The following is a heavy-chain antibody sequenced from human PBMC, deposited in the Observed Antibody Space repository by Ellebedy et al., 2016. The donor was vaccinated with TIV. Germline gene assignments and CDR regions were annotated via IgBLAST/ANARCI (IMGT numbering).Heavy chain of an antibody. CDR1: GVTVSSNN. CDR3: TKARDGGGSVDY. CDR2: LQRGGRT. J-gene: IGHJ4*02. D-gene: IGHD2-15*01. Sequence: PGGSLRLSCAAPGVTVSSNNMNWVRQAPGKGLEWVSVLQRGGRTHYADSVKGRFTISRDNSKNTLYLQMKRLRAEDTAVYYCTKARDGGGSVDYWGQGTLVTVSS. V-gene: IGHV3-66*01.